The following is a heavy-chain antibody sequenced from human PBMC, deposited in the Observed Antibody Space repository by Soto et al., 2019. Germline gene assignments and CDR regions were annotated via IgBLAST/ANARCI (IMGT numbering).Heavy chain of an antibody. V-gene: IGHV3-49*03. CDR2: IRSKAYGGTT. CDR1: GFTFGDYA. CDR3: TRFSSSWYMDYFDY. Sequence: GSLRLSCRASGFTFGDYAMSWFRQAPGKGLEWVGFIRSKAYGGTTEYAASVKGRFTISRDDSKSIAYLQMNSLKTEDTAVYYCTRFSSSWYMDYFDYWGQGTLVTVSS. D-gene: IGHD6-13*01. J-gene: IGHJ4*02.